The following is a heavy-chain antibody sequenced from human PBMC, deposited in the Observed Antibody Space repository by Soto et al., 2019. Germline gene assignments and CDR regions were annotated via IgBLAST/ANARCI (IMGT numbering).Heavy chain of an antibody. V-gene: IGHV4-39*01. CDR2: IYYSGST. CDR3: ARHTYYYDSSGYLQHFDY. CDR1: GGSISSSSYY. D-gene: IGHD3-22*01. Sequence: PSETLSLTCTVSGGSISSSSYYWGWIRQPPGKGLEWIGSIYYSGSTYYNPSLKSRVTISVDTSKNQFSLKLSSVTAADTAVYYCARHTYYYDSSGYLQHFDYWGQGTLVTVSS. J-gene: IGHJ4*02.